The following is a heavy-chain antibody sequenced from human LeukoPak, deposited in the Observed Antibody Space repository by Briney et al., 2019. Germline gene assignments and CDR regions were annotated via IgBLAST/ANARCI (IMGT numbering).Heavy chain of an antibody. CDR1: GFTFGDYA. Sequence: TGGSLRLSCTASGFTFGDYAMSWVRQAPGKGLEWVSVIYSGGSTYYADSVKGRFTISRDNSKNTLYLQMNSLRAEDTAVYYCAREVGGYYYMDVWGKGTTVTISS. CDR2: IYSGGST. D-gene: IGHD3-10*01. V-gene: IGHV3-53*01. J-gene: IGHJ6*03. CDR3: AREVGGYYYMDV.